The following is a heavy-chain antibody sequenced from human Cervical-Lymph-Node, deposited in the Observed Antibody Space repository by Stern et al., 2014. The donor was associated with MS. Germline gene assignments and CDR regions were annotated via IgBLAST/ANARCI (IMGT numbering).Heavy chain of an antibody. CDR2: IWYDGNKK. D-gene: IGHD1-7*01. CDR1: GFTFSNYG. V-gene: IGHV3-33*01. J-gene: IGHJ4*02. Sequence: VHLVESGGGVVQPGRSLRLSCAASGFTFSNYGMHWVRQAPGKGLEWLAVIWYDGNKKYYADYVKGRFTISRDNSKNTLFLQMSSLTAEDTALYYCARGNWNYEGMGYWGQGTLVTVSS. CDR3: ARGNWNYEGMGY.